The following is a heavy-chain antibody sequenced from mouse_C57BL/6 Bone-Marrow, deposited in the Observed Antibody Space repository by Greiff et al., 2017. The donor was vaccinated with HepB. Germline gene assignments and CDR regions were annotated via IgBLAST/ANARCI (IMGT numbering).Heavy chain of an antibody. CDR3: ARDSLWGAMDY. CDR1: GFTFSDFY. V-gene: IGHV7-1*01. D-gene: IGHD1-1*02. J-gene: IGHJ4*01. Sequence: DVMLVESGGGLVQSGRSLRLSCATSGFTFSDFYMEWVRQAPGKGLEWIAASRNKANDYTTEYSASVKGRFIVSRDTSQSILYLQMNALRAEDTAIYYCARDSLWGAMDYWGQGTSVTVSS. CDR2: SRNKANDYTT.